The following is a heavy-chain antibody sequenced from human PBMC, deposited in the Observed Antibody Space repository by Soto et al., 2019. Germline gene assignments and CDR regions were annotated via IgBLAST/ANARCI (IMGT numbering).Heavy chain of an antibody. CDR3: ARDPNPNYGMDV. V-gene: IGHV1-3*01. Sequence: GASVKVSCKASGYTFTSYAMHWVRQAPGQRLEWMGWINAGNGNTKYSQKFQGRVTITRDTSASTAYMELSSLRSEDTAVYYCARDPNPNYGMDVWGQGTTVTVSS. J-gene: IGHJ6*02. CDR2: INAGNGNT. CDR1: GYTFTSYA.